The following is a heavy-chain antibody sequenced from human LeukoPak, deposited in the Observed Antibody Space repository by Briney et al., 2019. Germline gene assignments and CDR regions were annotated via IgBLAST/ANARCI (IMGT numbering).Heavy chain of an antibody. CDR2: ISAYNGNT. V-gene: IGHV1-18*01. D-gene: IGHD5-18*01. CDR1: GGTFSSYA. J-gene: IGHJ4*02. CDR3: ARATAMEPSSKEDY. Sequence: VASVKVSCKASGGTFSSYAISWVRQAPGQGLEWMGWISAYNGNTNYAQKLQGRVTMTADTSTSTAYMELRSLRSDDTAVYYCARATAMEPSSKEDYWGQGTLVTVSS.